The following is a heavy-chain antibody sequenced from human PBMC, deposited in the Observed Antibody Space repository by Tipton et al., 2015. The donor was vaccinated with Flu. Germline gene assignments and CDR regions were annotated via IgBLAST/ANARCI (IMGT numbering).Heavy chain of an antibody. CDR2: VYYSGTT. Sequence: TLSLTCTVSGASISSGSYYWAWIRQPPGKGLEWVGSVYYSGTTYCNPSLKSRVTISVDTSKNQFSLKVSSVTAAATAVYYCARVLVVAATPFDYWGQGILVIVSS. V-gene: IGHV4-39*07. D-gene: IGHD2-15*01. CDR1: GASISSGSYY. J-gene: IGHJ4*02. CDR3: ARVLVVAATPFDY.